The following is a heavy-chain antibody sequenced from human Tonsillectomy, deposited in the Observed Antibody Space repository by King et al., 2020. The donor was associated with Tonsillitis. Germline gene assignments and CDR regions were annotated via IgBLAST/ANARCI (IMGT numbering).Heavy chain of an antibody. CDR1: GGTFNNYV. CDR3: ARDQYSGSWSNAFDM. Sequence: QVQLVQSGAEVKQPGSSVKVPCKASGGTFNNYVINWVRLAPGQGLEWMGGIIPIFGSPSYAQKFHGRVTITADESTSTGYMELSSLRSEDTAVYYCARDQYSGSWSNAFDMWGQGTMVTVSS. J-gene: IGHJ3*02. V-gene: IGHV1-69*01. D-gene: IGHD6-19*01. CDR2: IIPIFGSP.